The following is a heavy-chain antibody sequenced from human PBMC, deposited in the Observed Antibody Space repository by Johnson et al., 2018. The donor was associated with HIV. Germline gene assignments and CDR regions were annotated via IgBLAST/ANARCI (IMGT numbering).Heavy chain of an antibody. CDR1: GFTFSSYA. Sequence: QVQLVESGGGVVQPGRSLRLSCAASGFTFSSYAMHWVRQAPGKGLEWVAVISYDGSNKFYVDSVRGRFTISRDNSKNTLYVQMNSLRAEDTAVYYCAREGIVGANRDAFDIWG. CDR3: AREGIVGANRDAFDI. V-gene: IGHV3-30*04. D-gene: IGHD1-26*01. CDR2: ISYDGSNK. J-gene: IGHJ3*02.